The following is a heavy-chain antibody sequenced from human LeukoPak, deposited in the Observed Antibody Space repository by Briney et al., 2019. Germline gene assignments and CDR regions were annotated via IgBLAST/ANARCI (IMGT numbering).Heavy chain of an antibody. J-gene: IGHJ3*02. V-gene: IGHV4-34*01. Sequence: SETLSLTCAVYGGSFSGYYWSWIRQPPGKGLEWIGEINHSGSTNYNPSLKSRVTISVDTSKNQFSLKLSSVTAADTAVYYCARPMVRGVTLGYAFDIWGQGTMVTVSS. D-gene: IGHD3-10*01. CDR1: GGSFSGYY. CDR2: INHSGST. CDR3: ARPMVRGVTLGYAFDI.